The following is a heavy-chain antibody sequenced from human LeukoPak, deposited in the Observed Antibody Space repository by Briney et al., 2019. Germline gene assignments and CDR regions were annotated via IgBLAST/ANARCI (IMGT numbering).Heavy chain of an antibody. CDR2: IYYSGST. D-gene: IGHD1-26*01. Sequence: SETLSLTCTVSGGSISSYYWSWIRQPPGKGPEWIGYIYYSGSTNYNPSLKSRVTISVDTSKNQFSLKLSSVTAADTAVYYCARGRSGSYSEFDYWGQGTLVTVSS. J-gene: IGHJ4*02. CDR3: ARGRSGSYSEFDY. CDR1: GGSISSYY. V-gene: IGHV4-59*01.